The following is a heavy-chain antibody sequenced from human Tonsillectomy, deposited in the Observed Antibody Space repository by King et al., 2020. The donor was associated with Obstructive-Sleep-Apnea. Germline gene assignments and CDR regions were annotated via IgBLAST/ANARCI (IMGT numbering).Heavy chain of an antibody. CDR2: ISGSGGST. J-gene: IGHJ6*02. V-gene: IGHV3-23*04. CDR3: AKRLDSGAYVGVANYYCGRDV. D-gene: IGHD4-17*01. CDR1: GFTFSSYA. Sequence: VQLVESGGGLVQPGGSLRLSCAASGFTFSSYAMTWVRQAPGKGLEWVSAISGSGGSTYYPDSVKGRFTISRDNSKNTLYLQMNSLRAEDTAVYYCAKRLDSGAYVGVANYYCGRDVWGQGTTVTVSS.